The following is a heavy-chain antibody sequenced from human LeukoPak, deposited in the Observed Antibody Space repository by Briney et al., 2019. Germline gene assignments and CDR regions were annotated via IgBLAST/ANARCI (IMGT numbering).Heavy chain of an antibody. D-gene: IGHD1-26*01. CDR1: GYTFTTYG. V-gene: IGHV1-18*01. CDR3: ARHTSGIYIPDGALEI. Sequence: ASVKVSCKTSGYTFTTYGISWVRQAPGQGLEWMGWITGYNANTNYAQKFQGRVTMTIDTSTTTVYMELSSLKSDDTAVYFCARHTSGIYIPDGALEIWGQGTMVTVSS. CDR2: ITGYNANT. J-gene: IGHJ3*02.